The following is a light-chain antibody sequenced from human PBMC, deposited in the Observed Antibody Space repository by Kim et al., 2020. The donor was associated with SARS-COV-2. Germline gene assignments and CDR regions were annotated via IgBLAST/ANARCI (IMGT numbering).Light chain of an antibody. Sequence: DVVMTQSPLSLPVTLGQPASISCRSSQSLVHSDGNTYLNWFQQRPGQSPRRLIYKVSNRDSGVPDRFSGSGSGTDVTLKISRVEAEDVGVYYCMQGTHWPPWTFGQWTKVDIK. CDR2: KVS. V-gene: IGKV2-30*02. CDR3: MQGTHWPPWT. CDR1: QSLVHSDGNTY. J-gene: IGKJ1*01.